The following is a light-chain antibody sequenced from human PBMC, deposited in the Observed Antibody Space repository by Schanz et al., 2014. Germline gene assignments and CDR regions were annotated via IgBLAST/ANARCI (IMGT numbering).Light chain of an antibody. CDR3: CSYAGSSTLV. Sequence: QSALTQPASVSGSPGQSITISCTGTSSDVGSYNLVSWYQQHPGKVPKLMIYEDSKRPSGVSNRFSGSKSGNTASLTISGLQAEDEADYYCCSYAGSSTLVFGGGTKVTVL. CDR1: SSDVGSYNL. J-gene: IGLJ2*01. V-gene: IGLV2-23*01. CDR2: EDS.